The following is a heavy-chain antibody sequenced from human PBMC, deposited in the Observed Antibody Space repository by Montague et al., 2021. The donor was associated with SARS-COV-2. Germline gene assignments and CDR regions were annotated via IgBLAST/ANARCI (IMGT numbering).Heavy chain of an antibody. V-gene: IGHV3-23*03. CDR1: GFTFSRYA. Sequence: SLRLSGAASGFTFSRYAMSWVRQAPGKGLEWVSVIYSGGSSPYYLDSFXVRFTISRDNSKNTLYLQMNSLRAEDTAVYYCAKVKHVHYDFWSGYRGGYFDYWGQGTLVTVSS. CDR3: AKVKHVHYDFWSGYRGGYFDY. J-gene: IGHJ4*02. D-gene: IGHD3-3*01. CDR2: IYSGGSSP.